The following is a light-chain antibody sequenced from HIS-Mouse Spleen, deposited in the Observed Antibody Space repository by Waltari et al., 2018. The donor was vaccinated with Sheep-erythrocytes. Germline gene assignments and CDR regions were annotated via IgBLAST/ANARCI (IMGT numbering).Light chain of an antibody. J-gene: IGLJ3*02. Sequence: QSALTQPASVSGSPGQSIPISCTGTSRDVGRYTLVSWYQQHPGKAPKLLLYEGSKRPSGVSNRFSGSKSGNTASLTISGLQAEDEADYYCCSYAGSSTPWVFGGGTKLTVL. V-gene: IGLV2-23*01. CDR3: CSYAGSSTPWV. CDR1: SRDVGRYTL. CDR2: EGS.